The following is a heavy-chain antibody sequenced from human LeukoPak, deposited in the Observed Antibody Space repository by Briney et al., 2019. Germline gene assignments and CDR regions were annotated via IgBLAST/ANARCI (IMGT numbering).Heavy chain of an antibody. J-gene: IGHJ4*02. CDR1: GGSFSGYY. CDR2: INHSGST. Sequence: PSETLSLTCAVYGGSFSGYYWSWIRQPPGKGLEWIGEINHSGSTNYNPSLKSRVTISVDTSKKQFSLKLSSVSAADTAVYYCARAAVVSTLRYYYDSRDYFDYWGQGTLVTVSS. CDR3: ARAAVVSTLRYYYDSRDYFDY. V-gene: IGHV4-34*01. D-gene: IGHD3-22*01.